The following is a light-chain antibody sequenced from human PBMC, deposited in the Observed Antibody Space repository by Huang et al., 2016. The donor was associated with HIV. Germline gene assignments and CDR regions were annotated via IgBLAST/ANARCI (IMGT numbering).Light chain of an antibody. CDR2: DAS. V-gene: IGKV3-11*01. Sequence: EIVLTQSPATLSLSPGERATLSCRASQSVSSYLAWYQQKPGQAPRPLIYDASNRATGIPARFSGSWSGADFTGTIGSLEREGFAVYYCQQRSNWRTFGQGTGLEMK. J-gene: IGKJ5*01. CDR3: QQRSNWRT. CDR1: QSVSSY.